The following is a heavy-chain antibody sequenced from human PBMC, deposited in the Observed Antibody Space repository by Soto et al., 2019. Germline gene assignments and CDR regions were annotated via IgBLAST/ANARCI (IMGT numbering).Heavy chain of an antibody. Sequence: QVQLVQSGAEVKKPGSSVKVSCKASGGTFSSYTISWVRQAPGQGREWMGRIIPILGIANYAQKFQGRVTITADKSTSTAYMELSSLRSEDTAVYYCASPIAAAYYYGMDVWGQGTTVTVSS. J-gene: IGHJ6*02. CDR2: IIPILGIA. CDR3: ASPIAAAYYYGMDV. D-gene: IGHD6-13*01. V-gene: IGHV1-69*02. CDR1: GGTFSSYT.